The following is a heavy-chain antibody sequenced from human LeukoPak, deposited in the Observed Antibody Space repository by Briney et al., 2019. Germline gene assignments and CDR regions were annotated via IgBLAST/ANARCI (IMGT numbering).Heavy chain of an antibody. CDR2: ISAYNGNT. J-gene: IGHJ4*02. CDR3: ARDRGIVVVPAATDY. Sequence: ASVTVSCTASGYTFTIYGISWVRQAPGQGLEWMGWISAYNGNTNYAQKLQGRVTMTTDTSTSTAYMELRSLRSDDTAVYYCARDRGIVVVPAATDYWGQGTLVTVSS. CDR1: GYTFTIYG. V-gene: IGHV1-18*01. D-gene: IGHD2-2*01.